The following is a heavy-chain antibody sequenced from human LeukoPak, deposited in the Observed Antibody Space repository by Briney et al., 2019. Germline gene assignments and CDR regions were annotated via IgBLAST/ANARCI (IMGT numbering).Heavy chain of an antibody. V-gene: IGHV3-53*01. CDR2: ITSGGNT. CDR3: ARGRGYRDYDRPLDY. CDR1: GFTFTSYS. J-gene: IGHJ4*02. Sequence: GGSLRLSCAASGFTFTSYSMNWVRQAPGKGLEWVSVITSGGNTYYADSVKGRFTTSRDNSKNTLYVQMNSLRAEDTAIYYCARGRGYRDYDRPLDYWGQGTLVTVSS. D-gene: IGHD5-12*01.